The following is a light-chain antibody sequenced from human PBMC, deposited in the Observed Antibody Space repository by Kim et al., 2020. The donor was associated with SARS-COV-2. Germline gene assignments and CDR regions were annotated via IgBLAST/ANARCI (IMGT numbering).Light chain of an antibody. CDR2: DVN. CDR1: SSNIGSYDY. V-gene: IGLV2-14*03. J-gene: IGLJ3*02. Sequence: GQSISISCTGTSSNIGSYDYVSWHQQHPGKDPKLMIYDVNKRPSGISSRFSGSKSGSTASLTISGLQAEDEADYYCSSFTTRSTLVFGGGTKVTVL. CDR3: SSFTTRSTLV.